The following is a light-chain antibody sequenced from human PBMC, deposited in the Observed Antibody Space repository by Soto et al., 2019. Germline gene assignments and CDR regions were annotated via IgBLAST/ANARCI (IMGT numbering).Light chain of an antibody. V-gene: IGKV3-20*01. CDR2: RTS. CDR3: QQYDSSPRT. J-gene: IGKJ1*01. CDR1: QSVSSSY. Sequence: EIVLTHSPGTLSLSPWEIATLSCRASQSVSSSYLAWYQQKPGQAPRLLIYRTSNRATGIPDRFSGSGSGTDFTLTISRLEPEDFAVYWCQQYDSSPRTFGHGTKVDIK.